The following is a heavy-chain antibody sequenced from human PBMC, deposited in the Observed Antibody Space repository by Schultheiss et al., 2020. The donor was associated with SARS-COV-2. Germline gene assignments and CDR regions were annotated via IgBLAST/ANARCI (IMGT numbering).Heavy chain of an antibody. V-gene: IGHV4-39*07. CDR3: ARGGDTGSSEIDY. CDR2: IYYSGSS. D-gene: IGHD6-6*01. J-gene: IGHJ4*02. CDR1: GGSISSSSYY. Sequence: SETLSLTCTVSGGSISSSSYYWGWIRQPPGKGLEWIGSIYYSGSSNYNPSLKSRVTISVDTSKKQFSLKLNSVTAADTAVYYCARGGDTGSSEIDYWGQGTLVTVSS.